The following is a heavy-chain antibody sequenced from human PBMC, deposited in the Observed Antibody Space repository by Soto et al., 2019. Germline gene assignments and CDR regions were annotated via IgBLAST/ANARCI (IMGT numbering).Heavy chain of an antibody. Sequence: QVQLVQSGAEVSQPASSVKVSCKTSGGTFSSYAISWVRQAPGKGLEWMGGFVPIVDKSTYAQKFQGRVTITADESTSTAYMELSSLRSDDTAIYYWVRVVAIPGYPDNWGQGTLVTVSS. D-gene: IGHD5-12*01. V-gene: IGHV1-69*12. CDR2: FVPIVDKS. CDR1: GGTFSSYA. CDR3: VRVVAIPGYPDN. J-gene: IGHJ4*02.